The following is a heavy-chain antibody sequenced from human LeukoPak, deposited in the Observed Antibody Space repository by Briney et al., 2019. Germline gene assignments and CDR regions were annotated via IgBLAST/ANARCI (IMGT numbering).Heavy chain of an antibody. J-gene: IGHJ4*02. V-gene: IGHV3-64*01. Sequence: PGGSLRLSCAASGFTFSSYAMHWVRQAPGQGLEYVSAISSNGGSTYYANSVKGRFTISRDNSKNTLYLQMGSLRSEDMAVYYCARAPRGAVAEYYFDYWGQGTLVTVSS. CDR2: ISSNGGST. CDR3: ARAPRGAVAEYYFDY. CDR1: GFTFSSYA. D-gene: IGHD6-19*01.